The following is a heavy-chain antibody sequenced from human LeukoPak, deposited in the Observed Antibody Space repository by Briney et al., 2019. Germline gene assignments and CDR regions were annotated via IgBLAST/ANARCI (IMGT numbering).Heavy chain of an antibody. Sequence: ASVKVSCKASGYTFTSYYMHWVRQAPGQGLEWMGIINPSGGSTSYAQKFQGRVTMTRDTSTSTVYMELSSLRSEDTAVYYCARDYYDSSGYALGWFDPWGQGTLVTVSS. CDR1: GYTFTSYY. CDR3: ARDYYDSSGYALGWFDP. J-gene: IGHJ5*02. V-gene: IGHV1-46*01. CDR2: INPSGGST. D-gene: IGHD3-22*01.